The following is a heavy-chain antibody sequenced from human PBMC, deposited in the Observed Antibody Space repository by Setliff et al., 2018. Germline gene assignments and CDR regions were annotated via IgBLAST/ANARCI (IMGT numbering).Heavy chain of an antibody. V-gene: IGHV5-51*01. D-gene: IGHD2-15*01. CDR1: GYTFSDYW. CDR2: IYPGDSDT. Sequence: GESLKISCRGSGYTFSDYWIGWVRQMPGKGLEWMGIIYPGDSDTRYSPSFQGQVTFSADKSISTAYLQWSSLKASGTATYCCARVVGADGIGIDYWGQGTVVTVSS. J-gene: IGHJ4*02. CDR3: ARVVGADGIGIDY.